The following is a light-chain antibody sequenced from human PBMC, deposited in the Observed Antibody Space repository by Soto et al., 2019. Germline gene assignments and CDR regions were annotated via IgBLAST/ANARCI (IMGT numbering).Light chain of an antibody. J-gene: IGKJ5*01. Sequence: DIQMTQSPSTLSASVGDRVTLTCRASQSISSWLAWYQQKPGKAPKLLIYDASNLETGVPSRFSGSGSGTDFTFTISSLQPEDIATYYCQQYDNLPITFDQGTRLEIK. CDR3: QQYDNLPIT. CDR2: DAS. CDR1: QSISSW. V-gene: IGKV1-33*01.